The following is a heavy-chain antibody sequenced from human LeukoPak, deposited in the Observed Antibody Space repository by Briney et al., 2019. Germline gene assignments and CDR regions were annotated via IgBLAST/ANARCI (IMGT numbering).Heavy chain of an antibody. D-gene: IGHD1-26*01. Sequence: PGGSLRLSCAASGFTFRSYAMHWVRQAPGKGLEWVAVISKDGSSEYYGDSVKGRFTISRDNSKDTLYLQMNSLRAEDTAVYYCARSGYSGRFPAYFDYWGQETLVTVSS. CDR1: GFTFRSYA. CDR2: ISKDGSSE. V-gene: IGHV3-30-3*01. J-gene: IGHJ4*02. CDR3: ARSGYSGRFPAYFDY.